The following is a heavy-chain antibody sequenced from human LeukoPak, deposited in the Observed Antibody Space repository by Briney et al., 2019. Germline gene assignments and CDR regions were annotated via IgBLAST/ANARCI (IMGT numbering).Heavy chain of an antibody. Sequence: SETLSLTCTVSGGSISSGDYYWSWIRQPPGKGLEWIGYIYYSGSTYYNPSLKSRVTISVDTSKNQFSLKLSSVTAADTAVYYCARVATIPWAFDTWGQGTMVTVSS. CDR1: GGSISSGDYY. D-gene: IGHD5-12*01. V-gene: IGHV4-30-4*01. CDR3: ARVATIPWAFDT. CDR2: IYYSGST. J-gene: IGHJ3*02.